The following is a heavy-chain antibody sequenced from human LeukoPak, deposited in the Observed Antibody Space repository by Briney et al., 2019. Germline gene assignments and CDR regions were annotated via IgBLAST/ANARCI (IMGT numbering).Heavy chain of an antibody. D-gene: IGHD2-15*01. CDR2: ISGSGGNT. CDR3: AKDSGRTAKSLFDP. V-gene: IGHV3-23*01. J-gene: IGHJ5*02. CDR1: GFTFSSYA. Sequence: GGSLRHSCAASGFTFSSYAMSWVPQAPRKGLEWVSAISGSGGNTYYPDSVKGRFTISRDNSKNTLYLQMNSLRAEDTAVYYCAKDSGRTAKSLFDPWGQGTLVTVSS.